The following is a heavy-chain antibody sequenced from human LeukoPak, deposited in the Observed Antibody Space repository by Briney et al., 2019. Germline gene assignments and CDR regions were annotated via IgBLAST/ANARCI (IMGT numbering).Heavy chain of an antibody. Sequence: SVKVSCKASGYTCTSYGISWVRQAPGQGLEWMGRIIPILGIANYAQKFQGRVTITADKSTSTAYMELSSLRSEDTAVYYCAIRAHVVSTGAFDIWGQGTMVTVSS. V-gene: IGHV1-69*04. CDR1: GYTCTSYG. J-gene: IGHJ3*02. CDR2: IIPILGIA. CDR3: AIRAHVVSTGAFDI. D-gene: IGHD3-22*01.